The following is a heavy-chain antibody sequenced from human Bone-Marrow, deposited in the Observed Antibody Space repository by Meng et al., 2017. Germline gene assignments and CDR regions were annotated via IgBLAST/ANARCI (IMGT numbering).Heavy chain of an antibody. V-gene: IGHV3-48*03. CDR3: ARDLSNEGSYIYYGMDV. CDR2: ISSSGSTI. J-gene: IGHJ6*02. D-gene: IGHD1-26*01. Sequence: GESLKISCAASGFTFNSYEMIWVRQAPGKGLEWVSYISSSGSTIYSADSVKGRFTISRDNAKNSLYLQMNSLRAEDTAVYYCARDLSNEGSYIYYGMDVWGQGTTVTVSS. CDR1: GFTFNSYE.